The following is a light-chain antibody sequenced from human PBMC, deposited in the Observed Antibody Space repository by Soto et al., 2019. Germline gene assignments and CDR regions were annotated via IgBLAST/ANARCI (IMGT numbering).Light chain of an antibody. CDR3: QQYDNLPLT. J-gene: IGKJ4*01. CDR2: DAS. V-gene: IGKV1-33*01. Sequence: DIQLTQSPSSLSASVGDRVTITCQASQAIITYLHWFQQRPGKAPKLLIYDASHLETGVPSRFSGSGSGTAFTLTISSLQPEDVGTYYCQQYDNLPLTFGGGTKVEV. CDR1: QAIITY.